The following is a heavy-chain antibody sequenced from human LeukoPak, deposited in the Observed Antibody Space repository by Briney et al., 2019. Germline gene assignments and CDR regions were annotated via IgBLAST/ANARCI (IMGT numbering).Heavy chain of an antibody. D-gene: IGHD3-9*01. Sequence: GGSLRLSCAASGFTFSSYGMHWVRQAPGKGLEWGAFIRYDGSNKYYADSVKGRFTISRDNSKNTLYLQMNSLRAEDTAVYYCAKSYERGRYFDRWFDPWGQGTLVTVSS. CDR3: AKSYERGRYFDRWFDP. J-gene: IGHJ5*02. CDR1: GFTFSSYG. V-gene: IGHV3-30*02. CDR2: IRYDGSNK.